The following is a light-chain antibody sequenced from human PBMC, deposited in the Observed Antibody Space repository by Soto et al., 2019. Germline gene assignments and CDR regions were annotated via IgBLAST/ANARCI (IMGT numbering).Light chain of an antibody. J-gene: IGKJ5*01. Sequence: SVSTQSPDTLSFSPGARATLSCRATQNVSNFLARCHQRPGQAPRLFIYDASHRATGIPARFSGSGSGTDFTLTIYRLEPEDFAVYYCQQSGYSPITFGQGTRLEIK. CDR1: QNVSNF. V-gene: IGKV3-11*01. CDR3: QQSGYSPIT. CDR2: DAS.